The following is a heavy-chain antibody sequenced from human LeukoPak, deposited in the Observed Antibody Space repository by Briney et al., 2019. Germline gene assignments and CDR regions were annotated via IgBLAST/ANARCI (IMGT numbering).Heavy chain of an antibody. CDR3: ERDPLFVIGTTFFDD. CDR1: GFTFSAYK. D-gene: IGHD1-20*01. Sequence: GGSLRLSCVASGFTFSAYKMNWVRQAPGKGLEWVSSISTSSTYIYYADSVKGRFTISRDNAKNSLYLQMNSLRAEDTAVYYRERDPLFVIGTTFFDDWGEGTLVTVSS. CDR2: ISTSSTYI. V-gene: IGHV3-21*01. J-gene: IGHJ4*02.